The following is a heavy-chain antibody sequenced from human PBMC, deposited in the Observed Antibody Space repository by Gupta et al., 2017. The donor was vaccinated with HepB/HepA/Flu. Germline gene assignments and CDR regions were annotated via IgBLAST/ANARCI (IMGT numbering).Heavy chain of an antibody. V-gene: IGHV1-2*04. CDR3: ARDVASGYSNTSTYCLDP. D-gene: IGHD6-13*01. CDR1: VYIFSDYY. Sequence: QVQMVQSGAEVRKSGAALTLSCKASVYIFSDYYIHWVRQAPGQGLEWMGWINPKSGGALYDQKFQGWVTMTRDTSISTAYMELSRLTSDDTDLYYCARDVASGYSNTSTYCLDPWGQGTLVTVSS. CDR2: INPKSGGA. J-gene: IGHJ5*02.